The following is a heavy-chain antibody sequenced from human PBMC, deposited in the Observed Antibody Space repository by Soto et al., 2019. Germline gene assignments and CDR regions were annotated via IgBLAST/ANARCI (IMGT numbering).Heavy chain of an antibody. Sequence: QLQLQESGPGLVKPSETLSLTCTVSGGSISSTNYYWGWIRQPPGKGLEWIGSIYYSGSTYYNPSLKSRVTISGDTSKNQSSLRLSSVTAADTAFYYCARTPQEWLGLYYFDYWGQGTLVTVSS. J-gene: IGHJ4*02. CDR1: GGSISSTNYY. V-gene: IGHV4-39*01. CDR2: IYYSGST. CDR3: ARTPQEWLGLYYFDY. D-gene: IGHD6-19*01.